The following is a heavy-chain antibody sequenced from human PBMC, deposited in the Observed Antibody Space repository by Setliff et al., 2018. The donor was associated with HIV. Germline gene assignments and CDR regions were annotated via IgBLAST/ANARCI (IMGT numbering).Heavy chain of an antibody. V-gene: IGHV3-53*01. D-gene: IGHD3-22*01. J-gene: IGHJ4*02. CDR2: MYSGEST. CDR3: ARASYYYDSSGWVDY. Sequence: GGSLRLSCAASGFTVSRFYMSWVRQAPGKGLQWVSVMYSGESTFYADSVRGRFTISRDNSKKTLYLQMSSLRVEDTAVYYCARASYYYDSSGWVDYWGQGTLVTVSS. CDR1: GFTVSRFY.